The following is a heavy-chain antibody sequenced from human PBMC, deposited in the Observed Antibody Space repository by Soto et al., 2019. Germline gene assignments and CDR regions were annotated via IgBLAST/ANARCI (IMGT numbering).Heavy chain of an antibody. D-gene: IGHD2-15*01. Sequence: SETLSLTCTVSGGSISSSSYYWGGIRQPPGKGLEWIGSIYYSGSTYYNPSLKSRVTISVDTSKNQFSLKLSSVTAADTAVYYCARLHSYYYYYYYMDVWGKGTTVTVSS. CDR3: ARLHSYYYYYYYMDV. V-gene: IGHV4-39*01. CDR2: IYYSGST. CDR1: GGSISSSSYY. J-gene: IGHJ6*03.